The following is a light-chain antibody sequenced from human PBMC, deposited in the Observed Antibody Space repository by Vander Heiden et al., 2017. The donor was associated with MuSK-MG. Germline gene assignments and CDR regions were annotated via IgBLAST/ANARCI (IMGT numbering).Light chain of an antibody. V-gene: IGKV3-20*01. J-gene: IGKJ3*01. CDR2: GAS. Sequence: DIVFTPSPGTLSLSPGDRATLSCRASQSVSSFLAWFQKKPGQAPRLLIYGASSRATGIPDRFSGSGSGTDFTLTISRLEPEDFAVYYCQQVGSSPFTFGHGTKVDI. CDR3: QQVGSSPFT. CDR1: QSVSSF.